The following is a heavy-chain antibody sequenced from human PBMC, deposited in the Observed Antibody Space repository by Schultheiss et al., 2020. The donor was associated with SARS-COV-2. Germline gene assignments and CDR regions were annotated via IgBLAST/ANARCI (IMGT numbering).Heavy chain of an antibody. Sequence: SETLSLTCAVSGDSITSTNWWNWVRQPPGKGLEWIGEIYHSGSTNYNPSLKSRVTISVDTSKNQFSLKLSSVTAADTAVYYCASETTTADYWGQGTLVTVSS. J-gene: IGHJ4*02. D-gene: IGHD1-7*01. V-gene: IGHV4-4*02. CDR1: GDSITSTNW. CDR2: IYHSGST. CDR3: ASETTTADY.